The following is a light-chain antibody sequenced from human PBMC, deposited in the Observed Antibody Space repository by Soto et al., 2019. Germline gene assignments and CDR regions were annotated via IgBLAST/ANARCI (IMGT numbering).Light chain of an antibody. Sequence: EFVLTQSPGTLSLSPGERATLSCRAGQSVSSNYLAWYQQKPGQAPRLLIYGASSRATGIPDRFSGSGSGTDFTLTISRLEPEDFAVYYCQQYGSSPLFTFGPGTKEDIK. CDR1: QSVSSNY. J-gene: IGKJ3*01. V-gene: IGKV3-20*01. CDR2: GAS. CDR3: QQYGSSPLFT.